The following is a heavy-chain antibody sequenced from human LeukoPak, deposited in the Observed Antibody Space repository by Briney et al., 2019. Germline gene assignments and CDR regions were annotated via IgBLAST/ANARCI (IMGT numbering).Heavy chain of an antibody. CDR3: ARSDDSSGYYQGNWFNP. D-gene: IGHD3-22*01. Sequence: SSETLSLTCTVSGGSINSGDYYWGWIRQPPGKGLEWIGYIYYSGSTYYNPSLKSRLTISVDTSKNQFSLKLSSVTAADTAVYYCARSDDSSGYYQGNWFNPWGQGTLVTVSS. V-gene: IGHV4-30-4*02. CDR2: IYYSGST. CDR1: GGSINSGDYY. J-gene: IGHJ5*02.